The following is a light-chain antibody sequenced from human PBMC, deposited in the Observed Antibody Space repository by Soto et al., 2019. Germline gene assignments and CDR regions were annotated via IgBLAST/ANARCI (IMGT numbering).Light chain of an antibody. CDR2: LNSDGSH. Sequence: QLVLTQSPSASASLGASVKLTCTLSSGHSNYAIAWHQQQSEKGPRYLMKLNSDGSHSKGDGIPDRFSGSSSGAERYLTIASLQAEDEAGYYWQTWGSGIVVFGGGTKRTVL. V-gene: IGLV4-69*01. CDR1: SGHSNYA. J-gene: IGLJ2*01. CDR3: QTWGSGIVV.